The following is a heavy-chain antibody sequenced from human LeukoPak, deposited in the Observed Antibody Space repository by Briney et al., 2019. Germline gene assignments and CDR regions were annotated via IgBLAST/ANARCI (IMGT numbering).Heavy chain of an antibody. J-gene: IGHJ4*02. CDR3: ARHAPTRYCTNGVCYTLYPDY. CDR2: VHPADSDT. Sequence: GESLKISCQGSGYRFTRYWIGWVRQMPGKGLEWMGIVHPADSDTRYSTSFEGQVIISVDKSINTTYLQWSSLEASDTAMYYCARHAPTRYCTNGVCYTLYPDYWGQGTLVTVSS. CDR1: GYRFTRYW. V-gene: IGHV5-51*01. D-gene: IGHD2-8*01.